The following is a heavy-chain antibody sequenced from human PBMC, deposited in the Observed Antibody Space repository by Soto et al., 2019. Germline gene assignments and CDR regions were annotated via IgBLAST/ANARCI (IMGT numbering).Heavy chain of an antibody. CDR1: GGSISSGCYS. Sequence: SETLSLTCAVSGGSISSGCYSSSWLRQPPGKGLECIGYIYHSGTTYYNPSLKSRVTISVDRSKNQFSLKLSSVTAADTAVYYCARAHYGDYGYGMDVWGQGTTVTVSS. CDR3: ARAHYGDYGYGMDV. V-gene: IGHV4-30-2*01. CDR2: IYHSGTT. J-gene: IGHJ6*02. D-gene: IGHD4-17*01.